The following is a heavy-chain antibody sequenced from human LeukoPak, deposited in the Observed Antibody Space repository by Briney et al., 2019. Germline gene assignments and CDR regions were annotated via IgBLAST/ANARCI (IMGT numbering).Heavy chain of an antibody. CDR1: GFTASSED. CDR3: ARQRLLYFFDY. Sequence: PGGSLRLSCAVSGFTASSEDMTWVRRAPGKGLEWVSVIYSRGTTSYRDSVKGRFTISRDFSNNTVYLQMNNLTAEDTAIYYCARQRLLYFFDYWGPGTLVTVSS. D-gene: IGHD2-8*01. J-gene: IGHJ4*03. CDR2: IYSRGTT. V-gene: IGHV3-66*04.